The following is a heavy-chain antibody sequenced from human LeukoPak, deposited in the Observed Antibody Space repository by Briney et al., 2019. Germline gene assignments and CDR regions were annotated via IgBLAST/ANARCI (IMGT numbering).Heavy chain of an antibody. CDR1: GGSISSSSYY. CDR3: ARAGGYYYYMDV. V-gene: IGHV4-39*07. J-gene: IGHJ6*03. Sequence: SETLSLTCTVSGGSISSSSYYWGWIRQPPGKGLEWIGSIYYSGSTYYNPSLKSRVTISVDTSKNQFSLKLSSVTAADTAVYYCARAGGYYYYMDVWGKGTTVTVSS. CDR2: IYYSGST. D-gene: IGHD3-10*01.